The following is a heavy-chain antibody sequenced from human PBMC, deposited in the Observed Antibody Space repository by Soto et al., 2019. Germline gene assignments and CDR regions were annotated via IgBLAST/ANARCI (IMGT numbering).Heavy chain of an antibody. V-gene: IGHV1-46*01. CDR1: GYTFTTYY. Sequence: QVQLVQSGPEVKKPGASVTISCKASGYTFTTYYLHWVRQAPGQGLEWMGIINPNTGSTSSAQKVRGRIAVTRDTSTSTVYMEVSSLTSEDTAVYYCARDPNFSLTFHYYGMDVWGQGTTVIVSS. J-gene: IGHJ6*02. CDR3: ARDPNFSLTFHYYGMDV. CDR2: INPNTGST.